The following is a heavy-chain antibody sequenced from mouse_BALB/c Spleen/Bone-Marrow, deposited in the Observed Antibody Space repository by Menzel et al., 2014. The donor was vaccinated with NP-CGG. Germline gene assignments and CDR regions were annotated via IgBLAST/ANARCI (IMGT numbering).Heavy chain of an antibody. D-gene: IGHD1-2*01. CDR3: ARYYYGYYFDY. CDR1: GYTFTSYV. J-gene: IGHJ2*01. Sequence: EVKLMESGPELVKPGASVKMSCKASGYTFTSYVMHWVKQKPGQGLEWIGYINPYNDGSKYNEKFKGKATLTSDKSSSTAYMELSSLTSEDSAVHYCARYYYGYYFDYWGQGTTLTVSS. V-gene: IGHV1-14*01. CDR2: INPYNDGS.